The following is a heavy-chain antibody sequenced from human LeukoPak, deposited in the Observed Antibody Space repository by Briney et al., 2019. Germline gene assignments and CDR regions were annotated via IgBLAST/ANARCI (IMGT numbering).Heavy chain of an antibody. V-gene: IGHV3-7*01. D-gene: IGHD3-3*01. Sequence: GGSLRLSCAASGFTFSSYWMTWARQAPGKGLEWVANIKQDGSEKYYVDSVKGRFTISRDNAKNSLFLQMNTLRAEDTAVYYCARSEYHFWSTYPFDYWGQGTLVTVSS. CDR3: ARSEYHFWSTYPFDY. J-gene: IGHJ4*02. CDR1: GFTFSSYW. CDR2: IKQDGSEK.